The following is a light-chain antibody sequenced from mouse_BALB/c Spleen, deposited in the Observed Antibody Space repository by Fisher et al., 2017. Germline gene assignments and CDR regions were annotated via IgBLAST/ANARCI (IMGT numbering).Light chain of an antibody. CDR2: STS. J-gene: IGKJ4*01. CDR1: SSVSY. Sequence: IVITQSPAIMSASPGEKVTMTCSASSSVSYMHWYQQKSGTSPKLWIYSTSNLASGVPARFSGSGSGTSYSLTISSMEAEDAATYYCQQRSSYPFTFGSGTKLEIK. V-gene: IGKV4-57*01. CDR3: QQRSSYPFT.